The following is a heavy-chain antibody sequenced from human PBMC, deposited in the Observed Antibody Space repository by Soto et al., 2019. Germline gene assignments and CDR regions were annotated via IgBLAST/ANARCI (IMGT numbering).Heavy chain of an antibody. CDR1: GYTFTRYA. Sequence: GASVKVSFKASGYTFTRYAMHWVRQAPGQRLEWMGWINAGNGNTKYSQKFQGRVTISTDTSASTAYMELSSLRSEDTAVYYCARDGAVAGDSNFDYWGQGTLVTVSS. CDR2: INAGNGNT. D-gene: IGHD6-19*01. CDR3: ARDGAVAGDSNFDY. V-gene: IGHV1-3*01. J-gene: IGHJ4*02.